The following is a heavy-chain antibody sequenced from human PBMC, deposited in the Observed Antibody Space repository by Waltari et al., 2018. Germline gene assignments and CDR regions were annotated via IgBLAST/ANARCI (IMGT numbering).Heavy chain of an antibody. V-gene: IGHV4-38-2*01. CDR1: GYSISSGYY. CDR2: IYHSGST. Sequence: QVQLQESGPGLVTPSAPLSLTCAGSGYSISSGYYWGWSRQPPGKGLEWIGSIYHSGSTYYNPSLKSRVTISVDTSKNQFSLKLSSVTAADTAVYYCARQTTDWYFDLWGRGTLVTVSS. J-gene: IGHJ2*01. CDR3: ARQTTDWYFDL.